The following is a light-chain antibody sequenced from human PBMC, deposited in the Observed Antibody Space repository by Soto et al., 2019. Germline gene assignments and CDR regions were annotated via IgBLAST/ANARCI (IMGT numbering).Light chain of an antibody. CDR2: GAS. J-gene: IGKJ2*01. V-gene: IGKV3-15*01. CDR3: QQYNNWPVYT. CDR1: QSVSSN. Sequence: EIVLMPSPATLSVSPGERATLSCRASQSVSSNLAWYQQKPGQAPRLLIYGASTRATGIPARFSGSGSGTEFTLTISSLQSEDFAVYYCQQYNNWPVYTFGQGTKVDIK.